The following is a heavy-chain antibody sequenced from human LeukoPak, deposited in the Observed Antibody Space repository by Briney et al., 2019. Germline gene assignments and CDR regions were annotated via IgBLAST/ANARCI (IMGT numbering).Heavy chain of an antibody. V-gene: IGHV4-59*08. CDR3: ARPYSSAWYGAFHI. D-gene: IGHD6-19*01. CDR1: DGSISSYY. Sequence: SETLSLTCTVSDGSISSYYWSCIRQPPGKRLEWIGYFYYSGSIKYNPSLKSRVTISVDTSKNQFSLKLSSVTAADTAVYYCARPYSSAWYGAFHIWGQGTKVTVSS. CDR2: FYYSGSI. J-gene: IGHJ3*02.